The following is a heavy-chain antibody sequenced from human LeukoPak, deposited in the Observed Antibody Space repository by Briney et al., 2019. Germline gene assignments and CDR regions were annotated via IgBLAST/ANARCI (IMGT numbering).Heavy chain of an antibody. CDR3: AAARMVLGGHYYYYYMGV. CDR1: GYTFTSYD. Sequence: ASVKVSCKASGYTFTSYDINWVRQATGQGLEWMGWMNPNSGGTNYAQKFQGRVTMTRDTSISTAYMELSRLRSDDTAVYYCAAARMVLGGHYYYYYMGVWGKGTTVTVSS. J-gene: IGHJ6*03. D-gene: IGHD3-16*01. CDR2: MNPNSGGT. V-gene: IGHV1-2*02.